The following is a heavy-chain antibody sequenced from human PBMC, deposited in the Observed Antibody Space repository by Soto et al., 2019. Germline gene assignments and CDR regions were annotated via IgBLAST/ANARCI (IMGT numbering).Heavy chain of an antibody. J-gene: IGHJ5*02. V-gene: IGHV3-48*02. CDR3: TTEGDGSYSNL. Sequence: EVQLMESGGGLVQPGGSLRLSCAASGFSVSDYSMNWVRQAPGKGLEWISYIRKSDTATFYAESVRGRFTISRDNAKNSLFLQMSSLRDEDTAVYYCTTEGDGSYSNLWGQGTLVTVSS. D-gene: IGHD1-26*01. CDR2: IRKSDTAT. CDR1: GFSVSDYS.